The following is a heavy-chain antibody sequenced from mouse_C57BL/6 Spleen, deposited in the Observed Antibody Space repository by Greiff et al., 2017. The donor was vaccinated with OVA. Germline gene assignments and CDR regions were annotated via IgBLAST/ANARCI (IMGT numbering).Heavy chain of an antibody. CDR3: ARHTEGAMDY. CDR1: GFTFSDYG. Sequence: EVHLVESGGGLVKPGGSLKLSCAASGFTFSDYGMHWVRQAPEKGLEWVAYISSGSSTIYYADTVKGRFTISRDNAKNTLFLQMTSLRSEDTAMYYCARHTEGAMDYWGQGTSVTVSS. D-gene: IGHD3-1*01. J-gene: IGHJ4*01. CDR2: ISSGSSTI. V-gene: IGHV5-17*01.